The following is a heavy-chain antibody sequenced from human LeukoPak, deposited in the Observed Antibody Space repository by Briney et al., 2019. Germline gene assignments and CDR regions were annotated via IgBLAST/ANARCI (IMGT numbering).Heavy chain of an antibody. CDR1: GFTFSSYG. Sequence: GGSLRLSCAASGFTFSSYGMHWVRQAPGEGLEWVAVIWYDGSNKYYADSVKGRFTISRDNSKNTLYLQMNSLRAEDTAVYYCARESVYYFDYWGQGTLVTVSS. V-gene: IGHV3-33*01. D-gene: IGHD6-19*01. CDR3: ARESVYYFDY. J-gene: IGHJ4*02. CDR2: IWYDGSNK.